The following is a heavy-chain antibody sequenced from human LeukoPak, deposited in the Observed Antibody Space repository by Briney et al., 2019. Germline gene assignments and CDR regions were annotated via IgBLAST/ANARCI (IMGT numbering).Heavy chain of an antibody. Sequence: SQTPALTCAISRDSVSSITAAWTLFMKSPSRGLEWLGRTYYRSKWYSDYAISLKSRITIKPVTSKNQFSLQLNSVTPEDTAMYYCAREGYDASDVWGQGTMVTVSS. CDR1: RDSVSSITAA. J-gene: IGHJ3*01. V-gene: IGHV6-1*01. CDR2: TYYRSKWYS. CDR3: AREGYDASDV. D-gene: IGHD2-15*01.